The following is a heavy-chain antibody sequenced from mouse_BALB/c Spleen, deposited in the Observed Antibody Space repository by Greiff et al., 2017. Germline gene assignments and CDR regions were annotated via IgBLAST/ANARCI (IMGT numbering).Heavy chain of an antibody. CDR3: ARHENYGYAMDY. CDR2: IWSDGST. CDR1: GFSLTSYG. Sequence: QVQLQQSGPDLVAPSQSLSITCTVSGFSLTSYGVHWVRQPPGKGLEWLVVIWSDGSTTYNSALKSRLSISKDNSKSQVFLKMNSLQTDDTAMYYCARHENYGYAMDYWGQGTSVTVSS. V-gene: IGHV2-6-2*01. J-gene: IGHJ4*01. D-gene: IGHD1-1*01.